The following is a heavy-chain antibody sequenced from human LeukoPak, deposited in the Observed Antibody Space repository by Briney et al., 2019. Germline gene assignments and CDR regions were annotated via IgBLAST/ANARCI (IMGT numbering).Heavy chain of an antibody. CDR1: GFTFSSYD. CDR3: AKVVTGGTYWGPFDY. CDR2: VSGGGNNI. D-gene: IGHD1-26*01. J-gene: IGHJ4*02. V-gene: IGHV3-23*01. Sequence: GGSLRLSCAASGFTFSSYDMSWVRQAPGKGLEWVSVVSGGGNNIYYADSVKGRFTISRYNSKNTLYLQMNSLRVEDTAVYYCAKVVTGGTYWGPFDYWGQGTLVTVSS.